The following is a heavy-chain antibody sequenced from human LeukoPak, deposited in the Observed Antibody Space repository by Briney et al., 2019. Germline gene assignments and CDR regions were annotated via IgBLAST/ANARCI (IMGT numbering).Heavy chain of an antibody. J-gene: IGHJ4*02. D-gene: IGHD5-24*01. CDR3: AKRDGYNSNPLKD. Sequence: GGSLRLSCAPSEFTFSSYAMSWVRHAPAKGLEWVSAISGSGSSTYYDDSVKGRFTISRDNSKNALYLQMNSLRAEDTALYYCAKRDGYNSNPLKDWGQGPLVTVSS. V-gene: IGHV3-23*01. CDR2: ISGSGSST. CDR1: EFTFSSYA.